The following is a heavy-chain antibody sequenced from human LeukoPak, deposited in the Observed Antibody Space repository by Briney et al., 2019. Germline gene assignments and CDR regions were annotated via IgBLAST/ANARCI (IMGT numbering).Heavy chain of an antibody. CDR1: GGSISSYY. D-gene: IGHD3-10*01. CDR3: ARDRVQGVFIQNQKQEEKDFDY. CDR2: IYSSGST. J-gene: IGHJ4*02. Sequence: SETLSLTCTVSGGSISSYYWSWIRQPAGKGLEWIGRIYSSGSTTYNPSLKSRVTMSVDTSKNQFSLKVTSVTAADTAVYYCARDRVQGVFIQNQKQEEKDFDYWGQGTLVTVSS. V-gene: IGHV4-4*07.